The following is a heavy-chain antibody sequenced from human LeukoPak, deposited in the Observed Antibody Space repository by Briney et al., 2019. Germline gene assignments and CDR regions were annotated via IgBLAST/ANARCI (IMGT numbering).Heavy chain of an antibody. CDR1: GFTFSNAW. CDR2: IKSKTDGGTT. Sequence: GGSLRLSCAASGFTFSNAWMSWVRQAPGKGLEWVGRIKSKTDGGTTDYAAPVKGRFTISRDDSKNTLYLQMNSLKTEDTAVYYCTTFHRPLWFGELSVIYWGQGTLVTVSS. D-gene: IGHD3-10*01. V-gene: IGHV3-15*01. J-gene: IGHJ4*02. CDR3: TTFHRPLWFGELSVIY.